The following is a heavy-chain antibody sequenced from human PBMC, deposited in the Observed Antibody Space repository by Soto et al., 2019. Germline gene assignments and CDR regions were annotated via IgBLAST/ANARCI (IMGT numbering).Heavy chain of an antibody. V-gene: IGHV4-59*01. CDR3: ARESYYGSGATVVAY. Sequence: QVQLQESGPGLVRPSETPSLTCTVSGGSISGYYWSWIRQPPGKGLEWIGYIYYSGTTSYNPSLNSRVTMSVDTSKNQFSLKVNSVTAADTAVYYCARESYYGSGATVVAYWGQGTLVTVSS. D-gene: IGHD3-10*01. J-gene: IGHJ4*02. CDR1: GGSISGYY. CDR2: IYYSGTT.